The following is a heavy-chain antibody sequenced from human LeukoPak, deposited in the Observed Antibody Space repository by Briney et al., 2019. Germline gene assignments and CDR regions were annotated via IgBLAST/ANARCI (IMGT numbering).Heavy chain of an antibody. CDR3: AKDGSLVADNYYYYYMDV. CDR1: GFTFSSYG. Sequence: GGSLRLSCAASGFTFSSYGMHWVRQAPGKGLEWVAFIRYDGSNKYYADSVKGRFTISRDNSKDTLYLQMNSLRAEDTAVYYCAKDGSLVADNYYYYYMDVWGKGTTVTISS. J-gene: IGHJ6*03. D-gene: IGHD2-15*01. V-gene: IGHV3-30*02. CDR2: IRYDGSNK.